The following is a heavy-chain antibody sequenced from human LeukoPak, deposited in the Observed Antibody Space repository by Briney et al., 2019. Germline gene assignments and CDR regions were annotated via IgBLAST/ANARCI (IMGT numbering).Heavy chain of an antibody. CDR1: GFTFSSHG. Sequence: GGSLTLSCPASGFTFSSHGMQWVRQAPGKGLEWVALIWYYGSNTYYADSVKARFTISRNNSKNTLYLQMNSLRAEDTAVYYCARDYMSGWAAYCGQGSLVTVSS. CDR3: ARDYMSGWAAY. CDR2: IWYYGSNT. J-gene: IGHJ4*02. D-gene: IGHD6-19*01. V-gene: IGHV3-33*01.